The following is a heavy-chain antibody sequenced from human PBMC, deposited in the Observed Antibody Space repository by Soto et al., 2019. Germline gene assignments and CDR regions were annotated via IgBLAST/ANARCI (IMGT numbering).Heavy chain of an antibody. CDR3: ARHMAPYSYGYNYYYYYGMDG. CDR1: GYSFSSYW. J-gene: IGHJ6*02. V-gene: IGHV5-10-1*01. D-gene: IGHD5-18*01. Sequence: PGESLKISCKGSGYSFSSYWISWVRQIPWKGLEWMGRIDPSDSYTNYSPSFQGHVTISADKSISTAYLQWSSLKASDTAMYYCARHMAPYSYGYNYYYYYGMDGWGQGTTVTVAS. CDR2: IDPSDSYT.